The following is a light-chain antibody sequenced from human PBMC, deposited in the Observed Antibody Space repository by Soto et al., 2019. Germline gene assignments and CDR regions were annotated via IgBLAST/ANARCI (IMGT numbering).Light chain of an antibody. CDR1: QSVLYSSNNKNY. CDR3: QQYYSTPYT. J-gene: IGKJ2*01. V-gene: IGKV4-1*01. Sequence: DIVMTQSPDSLAVSLGERATINCKSSQSVLYSSNNKNYLAWYQQKPGQPPKLLIYWASTRESGVPDRFSGSGSVTDFTLTISSLQAEDVAVYYCQQYYSTPYTFGHGTKLEIK. CDR2: WAS.